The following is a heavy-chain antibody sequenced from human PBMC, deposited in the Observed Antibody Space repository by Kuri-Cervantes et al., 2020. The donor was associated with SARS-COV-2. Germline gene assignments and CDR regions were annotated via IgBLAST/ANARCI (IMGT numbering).Heavy chain of an antibody. V-gene: IGHV1-2*02. CDR2: INPNSGGT. CDR3: AAYGGGKRAFDI. Sequence: ASVKVSCKASGYTFTGYYMHWVRQAPGQGLEWMGWINPNSGGTNYAQKFQGRVTMTRDMSTSTAYMELSSLRSEDTAVYYCAAYGGGKRAFDIWGQGTMVTVSS. D-gene: IGHD4-23*01. J-gene: IGHJ3*02. CDR1: GYTFTGYY.